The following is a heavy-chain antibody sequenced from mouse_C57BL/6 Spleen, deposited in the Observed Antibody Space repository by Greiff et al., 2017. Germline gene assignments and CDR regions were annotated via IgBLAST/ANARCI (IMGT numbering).Heavy chain of an antibody. J-gene: IGHJ4*01. CDR3: ASYYGNYEGAMDY. Sequence: VKLVESGTELVKPGASVKLSCKASGYTFTSYWMHWVKQRPGQGLEWIGNINPSNGGTNYNEKFKSKATLTVDKSSSTAYMQLSSLTSEDSAVYYCASYYGNYEGAMDYWGQGTSVTVSS. CDR2: INPSNGGT. D-gene: IGHD2-1*01. CDR1: GYTFTSYW. V-gene: IGHV1-53*01.